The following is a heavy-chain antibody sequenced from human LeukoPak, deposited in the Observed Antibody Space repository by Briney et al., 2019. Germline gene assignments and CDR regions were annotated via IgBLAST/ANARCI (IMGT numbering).Heavy chain of an antibody. V-gene: IGHV4-39*07. CDR3: ARGSGIHPDSSEPVDY. J-gene: IGHJ4*02. D-gene: IGHD3-10*01. CDR1: GGSISSSSYY. CDR2: IYYSGTT. Sequence: SGTLSLTCTVSGGSISSSSYYWGWIRQPPGKGLEWIGNIYYSGTTYYNPSLKSRVTISVDPSKNQFSLKLTSVTAADTAVYYCARGSGIHPDSSEPVDYWGQGTLVTVSS.